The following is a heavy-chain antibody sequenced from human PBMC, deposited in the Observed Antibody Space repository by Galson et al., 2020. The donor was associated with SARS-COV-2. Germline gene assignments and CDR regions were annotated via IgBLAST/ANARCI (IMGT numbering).Heavy chain of an antibody. CDR2: IYPSGST. Sequence: SQTLSLTCTVSGGSISSGSYYCSWLRQPAGKGLEWIGRIYPSGSTNYNPSLKSRVTISVDTSKNQFSLKLSSVTAADTAVYYCARDHLITIFGVVIDDYGMDVWGQGTTVAVSS. D-gene: IGHD3-3*01. V-gene: IGHV4-61*02. CDR3: ARDHLITIFGVVIDDYGMDV. CDR1: GGSISSGSYY. J-gene: IGHJ6*02.